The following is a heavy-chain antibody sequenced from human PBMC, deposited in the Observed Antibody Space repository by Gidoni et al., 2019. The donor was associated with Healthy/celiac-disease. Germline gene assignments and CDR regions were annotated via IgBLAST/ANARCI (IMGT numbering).Heavy chain of an antibody. D-gene: IGHD2-2*01. V-gene: IGHV1-2*02. CDR3: ARNVVPAANGGYYYYYGMDV. J-gene: IGHJ6*02. Sequence: QVQLVQSGAEVKKPGASVKVSCKASGYTFTGYYMHWVRQAPGQGLEWMGWINPNSGGTNYAQKFQGRVTMTRDTSISTAYMELSRLRSDDTAVYYCARNVVPAANGGYYYYYGMDVWGQGTTVTVSS. CDR2: INPNSGGT. CDR1: GYTFTGYY.